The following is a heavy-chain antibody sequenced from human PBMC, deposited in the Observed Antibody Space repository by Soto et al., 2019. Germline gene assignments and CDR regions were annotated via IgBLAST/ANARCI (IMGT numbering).Heavy chain of an antibody. Sequence: SVKVSCKASGYSFTRYGIAWARQAPGQGLEWMGGIIPIFGTANYAQKFQDRVTISRDTSATTAYMEMSSLRSEDTAVYYCARGSYYYESSGYYPDYWGQGTLVTVSS. D-gene: IGHD3-22*01. J-gene: IGHJ4*02. CDR2: IIPIFGTA. V-gene: IGHV1-69*05. CDR1: GYSFTRYG. CDR3: ARGSYYYESSGYYPDY.